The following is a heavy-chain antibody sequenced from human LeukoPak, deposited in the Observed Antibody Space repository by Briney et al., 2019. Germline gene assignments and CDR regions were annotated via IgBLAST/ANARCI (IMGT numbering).Heavy chain of an antibody. CDR2: ISSSSRYI. CDR3: ARVDTAMVNAY. D-gene: IGHD5-18*01. V-gene: IGHV3-21*01. Sequence: GGSLRLSCAASGFTFSSYTMNWVRQAPGKGLEWVSSISSSSRYIYYADSVKGRFTISRDNAKNSLYLQMNSLRVEDTAVYYCARVDTAMVNAYWGQGTLVTVSS. CDR1: GFTFSSYT. J-gene: IGHJ4*02.